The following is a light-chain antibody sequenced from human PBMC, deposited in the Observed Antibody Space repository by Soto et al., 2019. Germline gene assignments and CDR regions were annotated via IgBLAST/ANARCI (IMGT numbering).Light chain of an antibody. Sequence: QSALTQPPSASGSPGQSVTISCTGTSSVVGGYNYVSWYQQHPGKVPKLMIYEVTKRPSGVPDRFSGSKSGNTASLTVSGLQAEDEADYYCSSYAGSNILVFGGGTKVTVL. CDR2: EVT. J-gene: IGLJ3*02. CDR1: SSVVGGYNY. V-gene: IGLV2-8*01. CDR3: SSYAGSNILV.